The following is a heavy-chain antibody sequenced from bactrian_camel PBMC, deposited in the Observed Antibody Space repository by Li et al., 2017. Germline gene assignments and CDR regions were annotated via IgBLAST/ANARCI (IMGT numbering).Heavy chain of an antibody. J-gene: IGHJ4*01. V-gene: IGHV3S53*01. CDR3: AADANRRARGWEYGRDWFCRPTANEYND. CDR1: DDLHSSYC. CDR2: MQYGTT. Sequence: HVQLVESGGGSVQPGGSLTLSCAASDDLHSSYCKGWFRQAPGKEREWVSSMQYGTTGYADSVKGRFTISQDTATNTLFLEMNNLQAEDSGMYYCAADANRRARGWEYGRDWFCRPTANEYNDWGQGTQVTVS. D-gene: IGHD5*01.